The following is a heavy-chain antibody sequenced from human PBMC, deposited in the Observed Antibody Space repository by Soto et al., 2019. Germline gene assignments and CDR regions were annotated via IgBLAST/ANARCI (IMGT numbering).Heavy chain of an antibody. CDR1: GGSFSGYY. CDR3: ARDRLAAGFWSGYENYFDY. D-gene: IGHD3-3*01. CDR2: INHSGST. V-gene: IGHV4-34*01. Sequence: QVQLQQWGAGLLKPSETLSLTCAVYGGSFSGYYWSWIRQPPGKGLEWIGEINHSGSTNYNPSLKSRVTISVDTSKNQFSLKLSSVTAADTAVYYCARDRLAAGFWSGYENYFDYWGQGTLVTVSS. J-gene: IGHJ4*02.